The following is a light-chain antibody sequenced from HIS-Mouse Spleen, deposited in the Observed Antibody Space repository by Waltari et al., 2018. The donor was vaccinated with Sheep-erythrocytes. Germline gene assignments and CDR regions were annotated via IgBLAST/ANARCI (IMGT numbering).Light chain of an antibody. V-gene: IGLV1-47*01. CDR2: RDN. Sequence: QSVLTQPPSASGTPGQRVTISCSGSSSNIGSNYVYWYQQLPRTAPKLLIYRDNHRHSGVPDRFSGCKSGSSASLAISGLRSGDEADYYCAAWDDSLGGVVFGGGTKLTVL. CDR1: SSNIGSNY. CDR3: AAWDDSLGGVV. J-gene: IGLJ2*01.